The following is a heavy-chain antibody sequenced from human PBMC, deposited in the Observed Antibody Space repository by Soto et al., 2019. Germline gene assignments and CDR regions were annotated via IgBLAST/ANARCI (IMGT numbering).Heavy chain of an antibody. Sequence: QVQLVESGGAVVQPGRSLRLSCVASGFTFSLYPRPWVRQAPGKGPEWVEVISNDGTNKIYADSGKGRFTISRDKSKSTLYLQVDSLGPEYTAVYSCARDPNISGGLNWATNWVAPWGQGTLVTVSS. CDR2: ISNDGTNK. CDR1: GFTFSLYP. CDR3: ARDPNISGGLNWATNWVAP. D-gene: IGHD7-27*01. J-gene: IGHJ5*02. V-gene: IGHV3-30-3*01.